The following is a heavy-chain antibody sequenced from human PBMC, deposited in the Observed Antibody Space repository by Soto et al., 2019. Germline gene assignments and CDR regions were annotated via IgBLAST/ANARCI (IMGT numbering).Heavy chain of an antibody. CDR1: GFTFSRYG. CDR2: IWNDGIRK. Sequence: VGSLRLSCAGSGFTFSRYGMHWVRQAPGKGLEWVALIWNDGIRKVYVDSVKGRFTISRDNSKNTLDLQMNSLRAEDTAVYYCARDDDYEANAFDYWGPGTLVTVSS. V-gene: IGHV3-33*01. J-gene: IGHJ4*02. CDR3: ARDDDYEANAFDY. D-gene: IGHD3-22*01.